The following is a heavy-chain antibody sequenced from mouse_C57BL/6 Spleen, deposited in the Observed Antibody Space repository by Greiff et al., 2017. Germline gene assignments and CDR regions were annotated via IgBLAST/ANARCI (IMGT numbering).Heavy chain of an antibody. V-gene: IGHV1-80*01. CDR2: IYPGDGDT. J-gene: IGHJ2*01. D-gene: IGHD2-12*01. Sequence: QVQLQQSGAELVKPGASVKISCKASGYAFSSYWMNWVKQRPGKGLEWIGQIYPGDGDTNYNGKFKGKATLTADKSSSTAYMQLSSLTSEDSAVYFCARWGVYSPYFDYWGQGTTLTVSS. CDR3: ARWGVYSPYFDY. CDR1: GYAFSSYW.